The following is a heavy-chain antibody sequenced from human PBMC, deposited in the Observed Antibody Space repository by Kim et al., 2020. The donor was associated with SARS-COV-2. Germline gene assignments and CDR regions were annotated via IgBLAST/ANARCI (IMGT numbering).Heavy chain of an antibody. CDR3: AKDRAIWFGGFDY. CDR2: ISGSGGST. D-gene: IGHD3-10*01. CDR1: GFTFSSYA. V-gene: IGHV3-23*01. J-gene: IGHJ4*02. Sequence: GWSLRLSCAASGFTFSSYAMSWVRQAPGKGLEWVSAISGSGGSTYYADSVKGRFTISRDNSKNTLYLQMNSLRAEDTAVYYCAKDRAIWFGGFDYWGQGTLVTVSS.